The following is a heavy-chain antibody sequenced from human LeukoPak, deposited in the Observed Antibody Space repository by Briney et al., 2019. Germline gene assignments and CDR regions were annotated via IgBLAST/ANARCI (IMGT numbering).Heavy chain of an antibody. J-gene: IGHJ4*02. CDR3: KQKTAYDILTGYLDY. CDR2: INAGNGNT. D-gene: IGHD3-9*01. Sequence: ASVKVSCKASGYTFTSYAMHWVRQATGQRLEWMGWINAGNGNTKYSQKFQGRVTITRDTSASTAYMELSSLRSEDTAVFFFKQKTAYDILTGYLDYWGQGTLVTVSS. CDR1: GYTFTSYA. V-gene: IGHV1-3*01.